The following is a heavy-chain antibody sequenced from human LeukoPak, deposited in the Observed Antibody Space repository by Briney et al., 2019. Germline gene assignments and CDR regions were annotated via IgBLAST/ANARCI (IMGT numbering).Heavy chain of an antibody. V-gene: IGHV3-64*01. CDR3: ASGPTVITFNAFDV. J-gene: IGHJ3*01. CDR1: GFSFSDYG. CDR2: ISSNGIYT. D-gene: IGHD4-17*01. Sequence: PGGSLRLSCAASGFSFSDYGMYWVRQAPGKGLEHVSGISSNGIYTYYANSVKGRFTISRDNSKNTLYLQMGSLRPEDMGVYYCASGPTVITFNAFDVWGQGTMVTVSS.